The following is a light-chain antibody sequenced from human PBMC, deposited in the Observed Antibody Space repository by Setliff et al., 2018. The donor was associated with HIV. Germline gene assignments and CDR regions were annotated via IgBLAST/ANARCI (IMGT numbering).Light chain of an antibody. CDR1: KIGRKS. CDR2: DDS. CDR3: QVWDNNGDFYV. V-gene: IGLV3-21*03. Sequence: YELTQPPSVSVAPGKTARITCGGNKIGRKSVHWYQQKPGQAPVLVVYDDSDQPSKISERFSGSKSGNMATLTINRVEAGDEADYYCQVWDNNGDFYVFGSGTKVTVL. J-gene: IGLJ1*01.